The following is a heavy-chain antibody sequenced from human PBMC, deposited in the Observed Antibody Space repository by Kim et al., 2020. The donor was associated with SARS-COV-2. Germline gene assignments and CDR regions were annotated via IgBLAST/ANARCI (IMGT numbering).Heavy chain of an antibody. J-gene: IGHJ4*02. V-gene: IGHV3-48*02. CDR2: IGVGGTFK. Sequence: GGSLRLSCEVSGFTFSRYAMNWVRLAPGRGLEWVSYIGVGGTFKVYSDSVKGRFTISRDNAKNSLYLEMSSLRDEDTAVYYCARDFWTTDGGGYWGQGTLVIVSS. CDR1: GFTFSRYA. CDR3: ARDFWTTDGGGY. D-gene: IGHD3-3*01.